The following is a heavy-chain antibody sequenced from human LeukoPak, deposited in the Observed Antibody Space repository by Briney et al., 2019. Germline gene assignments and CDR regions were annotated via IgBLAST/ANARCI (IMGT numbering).Heavy chain of an antibody. J-gene: IGHJ3*02. D-gene: IGHD3-22*01. CDR1: GFTFSSYT. V-gene: IGHV3-30*14. CDR2: ISYDGSNK. CDR3: ARESNQRPAYSSGYSAAFDI. Sequence: GGSLRLSCAASGFTFSSYTMHWVRQAPGKGLEWVAVISYDGSNKYYADSVKGRFIISRDNSKNTLYLQMNSLGVEDTAVYYCARESNQRPAYSSGYSAAFDIWGQGTMVTVSS.